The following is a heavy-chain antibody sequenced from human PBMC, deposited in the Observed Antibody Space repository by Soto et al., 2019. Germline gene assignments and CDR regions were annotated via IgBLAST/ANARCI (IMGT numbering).Heavy chain of an antibody. D-gene: IGHD3-9*01. J-gene: IGHJ4*02. Sequence: LXLSCAASVFTFSSYAMHWVRQAPCKGLEWVAVISYDGSNKYYADSVKGRFTISRDNSKNTLYLQMNSLRAEDTAVYYCARDVADYDILTGYYQFDYWGQGTLVTVSS. CDR1: VFTFSSYA. V-gene: IGHV3-30-3*01. CDR2: ISYDGSNK. CDR3: ARDVADYDILTGYYQFDY.